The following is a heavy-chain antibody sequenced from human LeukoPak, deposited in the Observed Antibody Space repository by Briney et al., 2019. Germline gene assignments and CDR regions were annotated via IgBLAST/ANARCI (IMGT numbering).Heavy chain of an antibody. Sequence: QSGGSLRLSCAASGFTVSSNYMSWVRQAPGKGLEWVSVIYSGGSTYYADSVKGRFTISRDNAKNSLYLQMDSLRAEDMALYYCAKAACSSTSCYIDYWGQGTLVTVSS. CDR2: IYSGGST. CDR1: GFTVSSNY. J-gene: IGHJ4*02. D-gene: IGHD2-2*02. CDR3: AKAACSSTSCYIDY. V-gene: IGHV3-53*05.